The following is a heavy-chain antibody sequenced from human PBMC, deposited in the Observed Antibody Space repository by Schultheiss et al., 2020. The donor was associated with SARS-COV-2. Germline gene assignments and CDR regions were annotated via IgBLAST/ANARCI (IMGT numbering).Heavy chain of an antibody. V-gene: IGHV1-2*02. J-gene: IGHJ6*02. CDR2: INPNSGGT. CDR3: ARDPPYDFWSGYRGGYGMDV. CDR1: GYTFTGYY. Sequence: GESLKISCKASGYTFTGYYMHWVRQAPGQGLEWMGWINPNSGGTNYAQKFQGRVTMTRDTSISTAYMELSRLRSDDTAVYYCARDPPYDFWSGYRGGYGMDVWGQGTTVTVSS. D-gene: IGHD3-3*01.